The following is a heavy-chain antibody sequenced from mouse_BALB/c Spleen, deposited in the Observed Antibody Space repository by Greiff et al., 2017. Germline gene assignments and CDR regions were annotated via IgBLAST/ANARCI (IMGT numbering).Heavy chain of an antibody. D-gene: IGHD1-1*01. CDR3: AREATTVVPYFDV. CDR1: GYAFTNYL. Sequence: QVQLKESGAELVRPGTSVKVSCKASGYAFTNYLIEWVKQRPGQGLEWIGVINPGSGGTNYNEKFKGKATLTADKSSSTAYMQLSSLTSDDSAVYFCAREATTVVPYFDVWGAGTTVTVSS. J-gene: IGHJ1*01. CDR2: INPGSGGT. V-gene: IGHV1-54*01.